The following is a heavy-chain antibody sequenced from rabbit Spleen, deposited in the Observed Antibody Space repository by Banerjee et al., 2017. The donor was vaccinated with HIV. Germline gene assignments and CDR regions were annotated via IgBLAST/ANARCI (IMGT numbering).Heavy chain of an antibody. J-gene: IGHJ4*01. CDR3: ARRSSSYNYPLNL. V-gene: IGHV1S45*01. Sequence: QQQLEESGGGLVQPEGSLTLTCTASGFSFSSSYYMCWVRQAPGKGLEWIACIYTGSSGSTYYASWAKGRFTISKTSSTTVTLQMTSLTVADTATYFCARRSSSYNYPLNLWGPGTLVTVS. CDR1: GFSFSSSYY. CDR2: IYTGSSGST. D-gene: IGHD8-1*01.